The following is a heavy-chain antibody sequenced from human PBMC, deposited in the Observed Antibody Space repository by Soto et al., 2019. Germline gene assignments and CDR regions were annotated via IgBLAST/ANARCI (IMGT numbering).Heavy chain of an antibody. CDR1: GDSINSDKYY. V-gene: IGHV4-39*01. CDR3: ARLEGLATISYYFDF. J-gene: IGHJ4*02. Sequence: SETLSLTCSVSGDSINSDKYYWGWIRQPPGKGLEWIGSIYYRGNTYYNPSLQTRVTISLDKSKSQFSLKLTSVTAADSAVYFCARLEGLATISYYFDFWGQGALVTVSS. D-gene: IGHD3-9*01. CDR2: IYYRGNT.